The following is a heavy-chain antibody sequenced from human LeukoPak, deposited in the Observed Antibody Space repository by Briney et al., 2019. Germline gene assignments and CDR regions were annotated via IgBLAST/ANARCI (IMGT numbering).Heavy chain of an antibody. Sequence: WASVKVSCKASGYTFTSYDINWVRQAPGQGLEWMGWINPNSGGTNSAQKFQGRVTMTRDTSISTAYMELSRLTSDDTAVYSCARGVTARGFYYYMDIWGKGTTVTISS. CDR3: ARGVTARGFYYYMDI. J-gene: IGHJ6*03. V-gene: IGHV1-2*02. CDR1: GYTFTSYD. D-gene: IGHD2-21*02. CDR2: INPNSGGT.